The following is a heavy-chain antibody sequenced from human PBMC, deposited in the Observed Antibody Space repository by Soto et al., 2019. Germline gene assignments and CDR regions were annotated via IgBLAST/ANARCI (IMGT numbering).Heavy chain of an antibody. CDR1: GDPMSSGGYS. V-gene: IGHV4-30-2*01. J-gene: IGHJ5*02. D-gene: IGHD3-10*01. CDR3: ARGPLVRGIKNWFDP. Sequence: SETLSLTCAVSGDPMSSGGYSWSWIRQPPGKGLEWIGYIYHSGSSYYNPSLKSRVTISVDMSKNQFSLNLSSVTAADTAVYYCARGPLVRGIKNWFDPWGQGTLVTVSS. CDR2: IYHSGSS.